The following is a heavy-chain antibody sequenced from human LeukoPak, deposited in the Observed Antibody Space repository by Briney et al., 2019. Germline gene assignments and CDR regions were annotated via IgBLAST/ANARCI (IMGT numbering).Heavy chain of an antibody. Sequence: SETLSLTCTVSGGSISSGAYYWSWLRPHPGKGLVGIGYTYYSASTYSNPSLKSRVTITVDTSKNQFSLKLSSVPGADTGVYYCARRITMVRGVIIVIWFEPWGEGALVTLSS. V-gene: IGHV4-31*03. D-gene: IGHD3-10*01. CDR3: ARRITMVRGVIIVIWFEP. CDR2: TYYSAST. J-gene: IGHJ5*02. CDR1: GGSISSGAYY.